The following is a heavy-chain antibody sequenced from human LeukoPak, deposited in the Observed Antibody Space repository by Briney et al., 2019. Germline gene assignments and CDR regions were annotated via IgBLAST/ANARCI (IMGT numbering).Heavy chain of an antibody. CDR3: ARVGYSSGWYFFDS. J-gene: IGHJ4*02. Sequence: PSETLSLTCTVSGGSISNYYWSWIRQAPGQGLEWIAYIYYIGSTNYNPSLKSRVTISVDTSKNQFSLKLSSVTAADTAVYYCARVGYSSGWYFFDSWGQGTLVTVSS. V-gene: IGHV4-59*01. CDR2: IYYIGST. CDR1: GGSISNYY. D-gene: IGHD6-19*01.